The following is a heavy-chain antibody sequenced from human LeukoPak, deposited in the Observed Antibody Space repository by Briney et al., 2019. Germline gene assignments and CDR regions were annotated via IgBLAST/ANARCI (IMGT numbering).Heavy chain of an antibody. V-gene: IGHV5-51*01. J-gene: IGHJ5*02. D-gene: IGHD2-15*01. CDR2: IYPADSDI. Sequence: GESLKISCKGSGYSINNYWIGWVRQMPGKGLEWMGIIYPADSDIRYSPSFQGQVTISADKSISTAYLQWSSLKASGTAIYYCARQEYCSGGSCYTWFDPWGQGTLVTVSS. CDR3: ARQEYCSGGSCYTWFDP. CDR1: GYSINNYW.